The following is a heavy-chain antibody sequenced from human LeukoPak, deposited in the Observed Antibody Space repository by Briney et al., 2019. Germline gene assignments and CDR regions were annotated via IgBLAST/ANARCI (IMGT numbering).Heavy chain of an antibody. CDR3: AKHPGVAASGNMIGWFDP. J-gene: IGHJ5*02. Sequence: ASVKVSCKASGYTFTGYCIHWVRQAPGQGLEWMGWINPNSCDTLFAQKFQGRVTMTRDTSISTAYMELSRLRSDDTAYYYCAKHPGVAASGNMIGWFDPWGQGTLVTVSS. CDR2: INPNSCDT. CDR1: GYTFTGYC. V-gene: IGHV1-2*02. D-gene: IGHD2-15*01.